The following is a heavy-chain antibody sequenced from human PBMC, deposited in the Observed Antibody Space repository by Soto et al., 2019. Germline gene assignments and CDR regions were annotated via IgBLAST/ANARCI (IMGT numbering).Heavy chain of an antibody. D-gene: IGHD2-15*01. Sequence: EVQLVQSGGGLVQPGGSLKLSCAASGFTFSGSTVHWVRQASGEGLQWVGRIRSKANDYATTYIASVKGRFTISRDDSRNTAYLQMSDLKTEDMAVYYCTGAYCTGGTCYSGYLQHWGQGALVTVFS. CDR2: IRSKANDYAT. CDR1: GFTFSGST. J-gene: IGHJ1*01. V-gene: IGHV3-73*02. CDR3: TGAYCTGGTCYSGYLQH.